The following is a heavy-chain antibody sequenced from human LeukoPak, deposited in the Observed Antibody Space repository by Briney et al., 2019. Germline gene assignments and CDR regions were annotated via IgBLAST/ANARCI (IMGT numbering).Heavy chain of an antibody. D-gene: IGHD3-16*02. J-gene: IGHJ3*02. CDR1: GYTFTSYG. V-gene: IGHV1-18*01. CDR3: ARVWMGYDYVWGSYRYRDAFDI. Sequence: ASVKVSCKASGYTFTSYGISWVRQAPGQGLEWMGWISAYNGNTNYAQKLQGRVTMTTDTSTSTAYMELRSLRSDDTAVYYCARVWMGYDYVWGSYRYRDAFDIWGQGTMVTVSS. CDR2: ISAYNGNT.